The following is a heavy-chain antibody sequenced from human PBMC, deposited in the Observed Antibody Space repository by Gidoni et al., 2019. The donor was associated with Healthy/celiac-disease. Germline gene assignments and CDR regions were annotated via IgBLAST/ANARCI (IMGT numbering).Heavy chain of an antibody. CDR1: GFTVSSNY. CDR2: IYNDGST. CDR3: AASKGGRY. Sequence: EVQVVESGGGLVQPGGSLRPSCSASGFTVSSNYMSWVRQAPGKGLEWVSVIYNDGSTYYADSVKGRFTISRDNSKNTLHLQMNSLRTEDTAVYYCAASKGGRYWGQGTLVTVSS. D-gene: IGHD3-16*01. V-gene: IGHV3-66*02. J-gene: IGHJ4*02.